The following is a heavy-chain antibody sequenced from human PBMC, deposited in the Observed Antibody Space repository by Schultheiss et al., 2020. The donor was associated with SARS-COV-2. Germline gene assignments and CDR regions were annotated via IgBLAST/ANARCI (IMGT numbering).Heavy chain of an antibody. CDR3: ARERDIVVVPAAIERWFDP. CDR2: IYYSGST. D-gene: IGHD2-2*01. V-gene: IGHV4-59*12. CDR1: GGSISSYY. J-gene: IGHJ5*02. Sequence: SETLSLTCTVSGGSISSYYWSWIRQPPGKGLEWIGYIYYSGSTYYNPSLKSRVTISVDTSKNQFSLKLSSVTAADTAVYYCARERDIVVVPAAIERWFDPWGQGTLVTVSS.